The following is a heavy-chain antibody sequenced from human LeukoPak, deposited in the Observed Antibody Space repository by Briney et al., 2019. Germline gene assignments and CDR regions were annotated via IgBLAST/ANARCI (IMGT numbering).Heavy chain of an antibody. CDR3: ARIWLYGTIGLDP. D-gene: IGHD3-16*01. J-gene: IGHJ5*02. CDR1: GFTFSSDW. CDR2: IKIDGSEK. Sequence: GGSLRLPCLASGFTFSSDWMSWVGQAPGKGLEGVDKIKIDGSEKYNGDSGKGRFTISRDNAKNSLYLQMNSLRAEDTAVYYCARIWLYGTIGLDPWGQGTLVTVSS. V-gene: IGHV3-7*01.